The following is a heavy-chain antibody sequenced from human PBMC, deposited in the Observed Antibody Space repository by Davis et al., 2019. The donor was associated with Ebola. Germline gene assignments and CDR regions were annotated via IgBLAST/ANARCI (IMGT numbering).Heavy chain of an antibody. J-gene: IGHJ3*02. CDR3: ARESDSVYDSDPFDI. D-gene: IGHD5/OR15-5a*01. CDR1: GGSISGYY. Sequence: SETLSLTCSVSGGSISGYYWSWIRQPPGKGLEWIGYIYNSGRTNYNPSLKSRVTILVDMSKNQFSLKLSSVTAADTAVYYCARESDSVYDSDPFDIWGQGTVVTVSS. CDR2: IYNSGRT. V-gene: IGHV4-59*01.